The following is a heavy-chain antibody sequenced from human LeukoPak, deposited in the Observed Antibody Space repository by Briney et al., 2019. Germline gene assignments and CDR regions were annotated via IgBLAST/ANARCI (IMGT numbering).Heavy chain of an antibody. V-gene: IGHV4-61*08. J-gene: IGHJ4*02. CDR2: IHSSGST. CDR1: GGSISSGGYY. CDR3: ARSPRTTVTTFDY. Sequence: SQTLSLTCTVSGGSISSGGYYWSWIRQPPGKGLEWIGYIHSSGSTNCSPSLKSRVTISIDTSKSQFSLRVNSVTAADTAVYYCARSPRTTVTTFDYWGRGTLVTVSS. D-gene: IGHD4-11*01.